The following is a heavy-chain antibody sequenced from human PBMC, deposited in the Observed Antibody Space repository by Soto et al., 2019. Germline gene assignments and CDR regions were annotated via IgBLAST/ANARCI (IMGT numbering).Heavy chain of an antibody. V-gene: IGHV4-59*01. D-gene: IGHD3-10*01. CDR1: GGSISSYY. J-gene: IGHJ5*02. Sequence: SETLSLTCTVCGGSISSYYWSWIRQPPGKGLEWIGYIYYSGSTNYNPSLKSRVTISVDTSKNQFSLKLSSVTAADTAVYYCARGGSMVRGVIIRRSWFDPWGQGTLVTVSS. CDR3: ARGGSMVRGVIIRRSWFDP. CDR2: IYYSGST.